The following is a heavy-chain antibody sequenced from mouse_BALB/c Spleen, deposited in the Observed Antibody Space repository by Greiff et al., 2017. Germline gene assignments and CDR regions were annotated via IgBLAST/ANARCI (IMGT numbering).Heavy chain of an antibody. CDR2: ISSGSSTI. D-gene: IGHD1-1*01. CDR3: ARRGIYGGYAMEY. V-gene: IGHV5-17*02. Sequence: EVKLVESGGGLVQPGGSRKLSCAASGFTFSSFGMHWVRQAPEKGLEWVAYISSGSSTIYYADTVKGRFTISRDNPKNTLFLQMTSLRSEDTAMYYCARRGIYGGYAMEYWGQGTSGTGSS. CDR1: GFTFSSFG. J-gene: IGHJ4*01.